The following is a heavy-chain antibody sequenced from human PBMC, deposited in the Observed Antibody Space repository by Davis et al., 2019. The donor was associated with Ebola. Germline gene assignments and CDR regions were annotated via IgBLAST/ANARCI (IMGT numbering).Heavy chain of an antibody. J-gene: IGHJ6*04. CDR3: ARDSGPRRRFCYYGMDV. D-gene: IGHD6-6*01. Sequence: HTAGSLRLSCAASGFTFTSYRIPWVCHAPSKGPIWLSRITSDGRSKSYADSVKCRFTISRDNAKNTLYLQMNSLRAEDMAVYYCARDSGPRRRFCYYGMDVCGKGTTVTVSS. V-gene: IGHV3-74*01. CDR1: GFTFTSYR. CDR2: ITSDGRSK.